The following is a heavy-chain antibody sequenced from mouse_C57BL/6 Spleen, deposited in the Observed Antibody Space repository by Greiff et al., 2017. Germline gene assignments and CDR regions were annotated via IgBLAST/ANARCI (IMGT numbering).Heavy chain of an antibody. CDR2: ISSGSSTI. V-gene: IGHV5-17*01. Sequence: EVQVVESGGGLVKPGGSLKLSCAASGFTFSDYGMHWVRQAPEKGLEWVAYISSGSSTIYYADTVKGRFTISRDNAKNTLFLQMTSLRSEDTAMYYCASGDYAPWFAYWGQGTLVTVSA. D-gene: IGHD2-13*01. J-gene: IGHJ3*01. CDR3: ASGDYAPWFAY. CDR1: GFTFSDYG.